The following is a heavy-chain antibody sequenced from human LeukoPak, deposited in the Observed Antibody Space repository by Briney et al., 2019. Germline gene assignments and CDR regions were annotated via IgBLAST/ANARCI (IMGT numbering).Heavy chain of an antibody. CDR2: IYSSGST. CDR3: AGTPRGYSYGHYFDY. D-gene: IGHD5-18*01. CDR1: GGSISSYY. J-gene: IGHJ4*02. V-gene: IGHV4-59*01. Sequence: SETLSLTCAVSGGSISSYYWSWIRQPPGKGLEWIAYIYSSGSTKYNPFLKSRVTISVDTSKNQFSLKLSSVTAADTAVYYCAGTPRGYSYGHYFDYWGQGTLVTVSS.